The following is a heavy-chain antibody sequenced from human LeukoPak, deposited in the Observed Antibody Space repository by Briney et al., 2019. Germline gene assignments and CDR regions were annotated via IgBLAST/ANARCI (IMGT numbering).Heavy chain of an antibody. V-gene: IGHV4-39*07. Sequence: SETLSLTCTVSSGSVSSGSYYWSWIRQPPGKGLEWIGEINHSGSTNYNPSLKSRVTISVDTSKNQFSLKLSSVTAADTAVYYCARAPPSYSCSWYYWGQGTLVTVSS. D-gene: IGHD6-13*01. CDR1: SGSVSSGSYY. J-gene: IGHJ4*02. CDR2: INHSGST. CDR3: ARAPPSYSCSWYY.